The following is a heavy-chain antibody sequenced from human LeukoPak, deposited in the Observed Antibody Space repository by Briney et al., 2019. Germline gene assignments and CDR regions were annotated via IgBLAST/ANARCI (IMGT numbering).Heavy chain of an antibody. D-gene: IGHD3-22*01. V-gene: IGHV5-51*01. CDR2: IYPCDSDT. Sequence: GEALKISGKGSEYSFTSYWIGGVRQMPGKCLEWRGIIYPCDSDTRYSPSFQGQVTISADKSISNAYLQWSSLKASDTAMYYCARQGAYYYDSSGYYLDYWGQGTVVTVSS. CDR3: ARQGAYYYDSSGYYLDY. J-gene: IGHJ4*02. CDR1: EYSFTSYW.